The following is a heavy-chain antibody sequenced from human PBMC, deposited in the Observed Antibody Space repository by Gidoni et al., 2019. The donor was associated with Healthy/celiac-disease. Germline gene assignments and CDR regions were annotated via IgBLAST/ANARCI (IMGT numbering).Heavy chain of an antibody. Sequence: EVQLVQSGAEVKKPGESLRLSCKGSGYGFTSYWIRWVRQMPGKGLEWMGRIDPSDSYTNYSPSFQGHVTISADKSISTAYLQWSSLKASDTAMYYCASLGGWYDWFDPWGQGTLVTVSS. J-gene: IGHJ5*02. D-gene: IGHD6-19*01. V-gene: IGHV5-10-1*03. CDR2: IDPSDSYT. CDR1: GYGFTSYW. CDR3: ASLGGWYDWFDP.